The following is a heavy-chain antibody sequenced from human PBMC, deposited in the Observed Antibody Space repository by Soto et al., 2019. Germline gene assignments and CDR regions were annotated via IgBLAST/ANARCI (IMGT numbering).Heavy chain of an antibody. CDR3: ARGPRVSSTGTGAH. J-gene: IGHJ4*02. V-gene: IGHV3-74*01. Sequence: GSLRLSCAVSGFTFSAYWMHWVRQVPGKGLTWVSRISDDGSTATYADSVKGRFIISRDNAKNTLYLEMNTLRADDSGLYYCARGPRVSSTGTGAHWGRGTLVTVSS. CDR1: GFTFSAYW. CDR2: ISDDGSTA. D-gene: IGHD1-1*01.